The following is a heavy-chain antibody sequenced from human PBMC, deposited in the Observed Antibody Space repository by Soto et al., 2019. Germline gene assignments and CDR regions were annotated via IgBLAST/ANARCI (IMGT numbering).Heavy chain of an antibody. CDR3: AILYSNYALIDYDSYGMDV. Sequence: QVQLVQSGAEVKKPGASVKVSCKASGYTFTSYAIHWVRQAPGQRLEWMGWINAGNGNTKYSQKFQGRVTITRDTSARTAYVELGSRRSEDTAVYYCAILYSNYALIDYDSYGMDVWGQGTTVTVSS. CDR1: GYTFTSYA. D-gene: IGHD4-4*01. V-gene: IGHV1-3*01. CDR2: INAGNGNT. J-gene: IGHJ6*02.